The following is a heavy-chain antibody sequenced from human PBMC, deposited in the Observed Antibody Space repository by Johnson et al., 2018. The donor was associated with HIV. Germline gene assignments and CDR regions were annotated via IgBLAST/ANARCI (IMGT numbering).Heavy chain of an antibody. CDR2: VYSGGST. CDR3: ARGNITMIVGTSYAFDI. J-gene: IGHJ3*02. CDR1: GFTVSSHY. V-gene: IGHV3-66*02. Sequence: VLLVESGGGLVQPGGSLRLSCAASGFTVSSHYMNWVRQAPGKGLEWVSIVYSGGSTYYADSVKGRFTISRDNSKNTLYLQMGSLRAEDMAVYYCARGNITMIVGTSYAFDIWGQGTMVTVSS. D-gene: IGHD3-22*01.